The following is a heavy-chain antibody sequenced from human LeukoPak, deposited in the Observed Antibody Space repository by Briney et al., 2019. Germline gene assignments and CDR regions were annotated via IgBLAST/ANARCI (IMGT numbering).Heavy chain of an antibody. Sequence: SGTLSLTCGVSGGSISSTNWWTWVRQPPGEGLEWIGEGHLSGRTNYNPSLESRVTMSVDMSETPISLKLTSVTAADTAVYYCAREGGPYRPLDYSGQGTLVTVSS. CDR2: GHLSGRT. V-gene: IGHV4-4*02. J-gene: IGHJ4*02. CDR1: GGSISSTNW. CDR3: AREGGPYRPLDY.